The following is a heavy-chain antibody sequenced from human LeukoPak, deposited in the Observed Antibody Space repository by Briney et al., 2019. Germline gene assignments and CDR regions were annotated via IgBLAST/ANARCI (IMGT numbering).Heavy chain of an antibody. CDR2: IRSKTYGGTT. J-gene: IGHJ6*02. D-gene: IGHD5-18*01. CDR1: GFTFGDHA. CDR3: GRGPIQLWLHNGMDV. Sequence: GRSLRLSCTGFGFTFGDHAMAWVRQAPGKGLEWVGIIRSKTYGGTTEYAASVKGRFTISRADSISIAYLQMNSLKTEDTAVYYCGRGPIQLWLHNGMDVWGQGATVTVSS. V-gene: IGHV3-49*04.